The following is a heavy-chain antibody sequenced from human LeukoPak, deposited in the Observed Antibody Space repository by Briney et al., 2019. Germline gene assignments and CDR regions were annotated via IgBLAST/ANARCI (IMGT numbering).Heavy chain of an antibody. V-gene: IGHV1-69*05. CDR2: IIPIFGTA. D-gene: IGHD6-19*01. Sequence: SVKVSCKASGGTFTSYAISWVRQAPGQGLEWMGGIIPIFGTANYAQKFQGRVTITTDPSTSTAYMEWSSLTCEDRAASYCSRAAGGWHHFDYWGQGTLVTVSS. CDR1: GGTFTSYA. CDR3: SRAAGGWHHFDY. J-gene: IGHJ4*02.